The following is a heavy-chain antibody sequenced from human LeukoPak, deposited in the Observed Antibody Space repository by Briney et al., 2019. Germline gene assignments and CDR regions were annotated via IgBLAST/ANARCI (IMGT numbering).Heavy chain of an antibody. CDR3: ARANYYDSPFDI. J-gene: IGHJ3*02. D-gene: IGHD3-22*01. CDR2: IWYDGSNK. Sequence: GGSLRLSCAASGFTFSSYGMHWVRQAPGKGLEWVAVIWYDGSNKYYADSVKGRFTISRDNSKNTLYLQMNSLRAEDTAVYYCARANYYDSPFDIWGQGTMVTVSS. V-gene: IGHV3-33*01. CDR1: GFTFSSYG.